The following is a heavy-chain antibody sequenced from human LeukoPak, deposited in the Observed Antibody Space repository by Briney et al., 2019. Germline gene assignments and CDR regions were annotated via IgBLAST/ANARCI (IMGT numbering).Heavy chain of an antibody. V-gene: IGHV4-59*01. J-gene: IGHJ6*02. Sequence: SETLSLTCTVSGGSISSYYWSWIRQPPGKGLEWIGYIYYSGSTNYNPSLKSRVTISVDTSKNQFSLKLSSVTAADTAVYYCAKGLDDYYGSGSYFHYYYGKYVWGQGTTVTVSS. CDR1: GGSISSYY. CDR2: IYYSGST. D-gene: IGHD3-10*01. CDR3: AKGLDDYYGSGSYFHYYYGKYV.